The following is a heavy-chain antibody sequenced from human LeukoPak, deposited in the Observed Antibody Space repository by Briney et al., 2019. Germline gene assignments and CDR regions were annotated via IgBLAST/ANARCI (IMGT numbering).Heavy chain of an antibody. V-gene: IGHV1-69*04. CDR1: GGTFSSYA. D-gene: IGHD5-24*01. Sequence: SVKVSCKAPGGTFSSYAISWVRQAPGQGLEWMGRIIPILGIANYAQKFQGRVTITADKSTSTAYMELSSLRSEDTAAYYCARDVGDGYNYLSYWGQGTLVTVSS. CDR2: IIPILGIA. CDR3: ARDVGDGYNYLSY. J-gene: IGHJ4*02.